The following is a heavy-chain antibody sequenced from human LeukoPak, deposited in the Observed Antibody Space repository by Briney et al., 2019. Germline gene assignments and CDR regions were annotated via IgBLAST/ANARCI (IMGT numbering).Heavy chain of an antibody. V-gene: IGHV3-21*01. Sequence: GGSLRLSCAASGFTFSSYSMNWVRQAPGQGLESVSSISYSSGYIYYADSVKGRFTISRDNAKNSLYLQMNSLRAEDTAVFYCARTRVGVVIDYFDYWGQGTLVIVSS. CDR1: GFTFSSYS. CDR3: ARTRVGVVIDYFDY. J-gene: IGHJ4*02. CDR2: ISYSSGYI. D-gene: IGHD3-3*01.